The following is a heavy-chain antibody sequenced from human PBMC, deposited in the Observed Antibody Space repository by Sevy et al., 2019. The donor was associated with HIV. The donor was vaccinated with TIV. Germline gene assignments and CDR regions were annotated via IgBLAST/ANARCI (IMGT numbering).Heavy chain of an antibody. CDR2: ISTSSTYI. V-gene: IGHV3-21*01. CDR3: ARDRGVGTSSYGMDV. CDR1: GFIFSHYS. D-gene: IGHD1-26*01. Sequence: GGSPRLSCTASGFIFSHYSMNWVRQASGKGLEWVSSISTSSTYIYYADSVKGRFTISRDNAKNLLYLQMNSLRAEDTAVYQCARDRGVGTSSYGMDVWGQGTTVTVSS. J-gene: IGHJ6*02.